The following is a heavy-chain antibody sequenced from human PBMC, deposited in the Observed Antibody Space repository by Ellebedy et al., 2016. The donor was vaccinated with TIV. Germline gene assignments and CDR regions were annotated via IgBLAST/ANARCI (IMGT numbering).Heavy chain of an antibody. D-gene: IGHD6-6*01. Sequence: ASVKVSCKASGYTFTSYGMHWVRQAPGQRPEWMGWINAGNGNTKYSQKFQGRVTITRDTSATTAYMELSSLRSEDTAVYYCARDLGNRYSSSLRDWGQGTLVTVSS. J-gene: IGHJ4*02. V-gene: IGHV1-3*01. CDR2: INAGNGNT. CDR3: ARDLGNRYSSSLRD. CDR1: GYTFTSYG.